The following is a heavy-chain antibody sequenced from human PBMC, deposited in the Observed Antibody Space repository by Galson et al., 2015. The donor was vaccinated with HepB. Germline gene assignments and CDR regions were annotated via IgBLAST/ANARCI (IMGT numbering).Heavy chain of an antibody. Sequence: SLRLSCAVSGFTFSNYAMSWVRQAPGQGLQWVSGISGGSGTTYYADSVKSRFTISRDNSKNRLYLQMNSLRVEDTAVYYCAKEYKVRNQFDYWVQGTLVAVSS. CDR3: AKEYKVRNQFDY. CDR1: GFTFSNYA. CDR2: ISGGSGTT. J-gene: IGHJ4*02. D-gene: IGHD1-14*01. V-gene: IGHV3-23*01.